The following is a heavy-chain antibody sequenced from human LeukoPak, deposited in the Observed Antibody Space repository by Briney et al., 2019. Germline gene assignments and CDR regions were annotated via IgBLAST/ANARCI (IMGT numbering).Heavy chain of an antibody. Sequence: PSETLSLTCTVSGGSISSSSYYWGWIRQPAGKGLEWIGRIYTSGSTNYNPSLKSRVTMSVDTSKNQFSLKLSSVTAADTAVYYCARLTRTHLDYWGQGTLVTVSS. CDR1: GGSISSSSYY. J-gene: IGHJ4*02. V-gene: IGHV4-61*02. CDR3: ARLTRTHLDY. D-gene: IGHD1-14*01. CDR2: IYTSGST.